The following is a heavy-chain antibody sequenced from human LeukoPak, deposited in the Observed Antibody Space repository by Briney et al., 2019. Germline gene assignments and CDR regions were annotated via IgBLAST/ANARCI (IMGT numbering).Heavy chain of an antibody. CDR2: ISSTNGHT. V-gene: IGHV3-21*01. Sequence: PGGSLRLSCAASGFSFSFSNMNWVRQAPGKGLEWVSYISSTNGHTYYADSVNGRFTISRDNAKNSLYLQMNSLRAEDTAVYYCAELGITMIGGVWGKGTTVTISS. CDR1: GFSFSFSN. CDR3: AELGITMIGGV. D-gene: IGHD3-10*02. J-gene: IGHJ6*04.